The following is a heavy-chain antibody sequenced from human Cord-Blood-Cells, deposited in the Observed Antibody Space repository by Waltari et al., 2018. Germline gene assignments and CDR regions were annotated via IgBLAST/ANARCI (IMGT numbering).Heavy chain of an antibody. CDR2: ISGSSSYI. CDR3: ARDSSSSLYYYYGMDV. Sequence: EVQLVESGGGLVKPGGSLRLSCAASGFTFRSYSMNWVRQAPGKGLEWIASISGSSSYIYYADSVKSRFTITRDSAKYSLYLQMNSLRAEDTAVYYCARDSSSSLYYYYGMDVWGQGTTVTVSS. CDR1: GFTFRSYS. V-gene: IGHV3-21*01. D-gene: IGHD6-13*01. J-gene: IGHJ6*02.